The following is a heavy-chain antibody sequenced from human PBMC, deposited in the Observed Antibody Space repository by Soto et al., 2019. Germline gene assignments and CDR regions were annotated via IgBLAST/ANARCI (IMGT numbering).Heavy chain of an antibody. Sequence: QVQLQESGPGLVKPSETLSLTCTVSGDTITSFSWNWIRQSAGKGLEWIGRISTTGNTHYNPSLESRVTMLLDTSKNQFSLKLTSVTAADTAVYYCEAESGENWTYEAYWGQGTLVTVSS. D-gene: IGHD1-7*01. V-gene: IGHV4-4*07. CDR3: EAESGENWTYEAY. CDR2: ISTTGNT. CDR1: GDTITSFS. J-gene: IGHJ4*02.